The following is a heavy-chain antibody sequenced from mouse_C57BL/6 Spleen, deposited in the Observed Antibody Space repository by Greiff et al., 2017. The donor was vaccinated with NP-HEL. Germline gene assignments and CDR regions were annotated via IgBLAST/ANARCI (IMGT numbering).Heavy chain of an antibody. V-gene: IGHV1-82*01. J-gene: IGHJ2*01. D-gene: IGHD4-1*01. CDR2: IYPGDGDT. Sequence: VQLQQSGPELVKPGASVKISCKASGYAFSSSWMNWVKQRPGKGLEWIGRIYPGDGDTNYNGKFKGKATLTADKSSSTAYMQLSSLTSEDSAVYFCARETPNWYAYFDYWGQGTTLTVSS. CDR1: GYAFSSSW. CDR3: ARETPNWYAYFDY.